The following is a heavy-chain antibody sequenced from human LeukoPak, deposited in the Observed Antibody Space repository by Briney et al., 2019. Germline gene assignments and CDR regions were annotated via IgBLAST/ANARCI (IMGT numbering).Heavy chain of an antibody. D-gene: IGHD3-10*01. CDR3: ARGDGSGSYYNEDGMDV. Sequence: GASVKVSCKASGYTFTDYYMHWVRQAPGQGLEWMGWINPNSGGTNYAQKFQGRVTMTRDTSITTGYMELSRLISDDTAVYYCARGDGSGSYYNEDGMDVWGQGTTVTVSS. V-gene: IGHV1-2*02. CDR2: INPNSGGT. CDR1: GYTFTDYY. J-gene: IGHJ6*02.